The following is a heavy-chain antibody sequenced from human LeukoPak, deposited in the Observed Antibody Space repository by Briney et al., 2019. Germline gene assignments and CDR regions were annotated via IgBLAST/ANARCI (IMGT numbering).Heavy chain of an antibody. Sequence: SETLSLTCTVSGGSISTYYWSWIRQSPGKGLEWIGYIYYSGSTNYNPSLKSRVTISVDTSKDQFSLKLSSVTAADTAVYYCARHETYYYGMDVWAQGTTVTVSS. V-gene: IGHV4-59*08. CDR2: IYYSGST. J-gene: IGHJ6*02. CDR1: GGSISTYY. CDR3: ARHETYYYGMDV.